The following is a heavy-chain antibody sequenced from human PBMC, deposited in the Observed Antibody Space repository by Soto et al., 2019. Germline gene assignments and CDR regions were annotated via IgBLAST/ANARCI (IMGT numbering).Heavy chain of an antibody. CDR3: AKKVNSGPGSQYFDY. Sequence: PVGSLRLSCAASGFTFSSYSMSWVRQAPGKGLEWVSGFRTGGDDGTTYYADSVKGRFTISRDNSKNTLFLQMNSLRAEDTAIYYCAKKVNSGPGSQYFDYWGQGTLVTVS. CDR2: FRTGGDDGTT. D-gene: IGHD3-10*01. CDR1: GFTFSSYS. V-gene: IGHV3-23*01. J-gene: IGHJ4*02.